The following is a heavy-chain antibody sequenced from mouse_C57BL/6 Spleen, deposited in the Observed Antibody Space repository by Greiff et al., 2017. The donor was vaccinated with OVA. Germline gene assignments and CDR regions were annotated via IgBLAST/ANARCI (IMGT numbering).Heavy chain of an antibody. J-gene: IGHJ4*01. CDR1: GFSLTSYG. D-gene: IGHD2-4*01. Sequence: QVQLKESGPGLVQPSQSLSITCTVSGFSLTSYGVHWVRQSPGKGLEWLGVIWSGGSTDYNAAFISRLSISKDNSKSQVFFKMNSLQADDTAIYYCASHYDYDGDYAMDYWGQGTSVTVSS. CDR2: IWSGGST. V-gene: IGHV2-2*01. CDR3: ASHYDYDGDYAMDY.